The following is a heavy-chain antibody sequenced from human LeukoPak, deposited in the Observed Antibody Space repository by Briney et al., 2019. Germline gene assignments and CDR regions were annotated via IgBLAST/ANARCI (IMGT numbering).Heavy chain of an antibody. CDR3: AAGGFYDLLPY. J-gene: IGHJ4*02. CDR2: IIPRLDIA. V-gene: IGHV1-69*04. D-gene: IGHD3-9*01. CDR1: GGTFSSYA. Sequence: SVKVSCKASGGTFSSYAISWVRQAPGQGLEWMGRIIPRLDIANSAQRFQGRVTMTEDTSTDTAYMELSSLKSEDTAVYYCAAGGFYDLLPYWGQGTLVTVSS.